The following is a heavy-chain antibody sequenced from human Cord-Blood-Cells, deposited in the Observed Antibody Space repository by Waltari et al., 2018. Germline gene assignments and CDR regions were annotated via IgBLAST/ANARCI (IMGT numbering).Heavy chain of an antibody. CDR1: GYTLPSYD. V-gene: IGHV1-8*03. CDR3: ARGRVGSSWYDY. J-gene: IGHJ4*02. Sequence: QVQLVQSGAEVKKPGASVQVSCKASGYTLPSYDINWVRQATGQGLEWMGWMNPNSGNTGYAQKFQGRVTITRNTSISTAYMELSSLRSEDTAVYYCARGRVGSSWYDYWGQGTLVTVSS. CDR2: MNPNSGNT. D-gene: IGHD6-13*01.